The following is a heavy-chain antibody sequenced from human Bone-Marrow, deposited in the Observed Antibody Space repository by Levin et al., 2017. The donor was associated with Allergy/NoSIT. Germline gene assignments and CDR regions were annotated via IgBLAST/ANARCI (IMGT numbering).Heavy chain of an antibody. J-gene: IGHJ5*02. CDR3: TKDSHYYYDSNDNWFDP. V-gene: IGHV3-9*01. Sequence: GGSLRLSCAASGFTFGDYAMHWVRQVPGKGLEWVSGISWNSGSLGYAESVKGRLTISRDNAKNSLYLQMSSLRTEDTALYFCTKDSHYYYDSNDNWFDPWGQGTLVTVSS. D-gene: IGHD3-22*01. CDR1: GFTFGDYA. CDR2: ISWNSGSL.